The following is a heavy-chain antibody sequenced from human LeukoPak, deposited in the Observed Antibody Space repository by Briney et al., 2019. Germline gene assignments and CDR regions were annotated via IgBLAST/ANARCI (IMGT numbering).Heavy chain of an antibody. J-gene: IGHJ4*02. D-gene: IGHD6-13*01. V-gene: IGHV3-23*01. CDR3: AKKQDSSTWYQTFDY. Sequence: GGSLRLSCAASGFTFSNYAMSWVRQAPGKGLEWVSTISAGGGSTYYTDSVKGRFTISRGNSKNTLYLQMDSLRAEDTAVYYCAKKQDSSTWYQTFDYWGQGSLVTVSS. CDR2: ISAGGGST. CDR1: GFTFSNYA.